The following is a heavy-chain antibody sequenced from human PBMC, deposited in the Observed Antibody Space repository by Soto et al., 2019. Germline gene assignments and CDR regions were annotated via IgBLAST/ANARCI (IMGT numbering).Heavy chain of an antibody. CDR2: ISYDVSDK. D-gene: IGHD1-26*01. Sequence: PGGSLRLSCAASGFTFSSYGMHWVRQAPGKGLEWVALISYDVSDKYYADSVKGRFIISRDNSKSTLYLQMNSLRAEDTAVYYCAKASGLSKWDLDYWGQGTLVTVS. CDR1: GFTFSSYG. CDR3: AKASGLSKWDLDY. V-gene: IGHV3-30*18. J-gene: IGHJ4*02.